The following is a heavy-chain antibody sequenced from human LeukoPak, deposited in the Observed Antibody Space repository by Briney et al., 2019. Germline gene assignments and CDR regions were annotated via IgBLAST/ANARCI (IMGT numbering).Heavy chain of an antibody. CDR2: ISYDGSNR. CDR1: GFTFSSYA. V-gene: IGHV3-30-3*01. CDR3: ERDRSYSGYDFDY. Sequence: GGSLRLSCAASGFTFSSYAMHWVRQAPGKGLEWVAVISYDGSNRYYADSVKGRFTISRDNSKNSLYLQMNSLRAEDTAVYYCERDRSYSGYDFDYWGQGTLVTVSS. J-gene: IGHJ4*02. D-gene: IGHD5-12*01.